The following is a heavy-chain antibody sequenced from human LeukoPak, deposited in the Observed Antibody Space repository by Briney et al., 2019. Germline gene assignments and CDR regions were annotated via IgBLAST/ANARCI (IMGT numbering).Heavy chain of an antibody. CDR3: ARDPGASSLPFDY. Sequence: GGSLRLSCAASGFTFSSYAMHWVRQAPGKGLEWVAVISYDGSNKYYADSVKGRFTISRDNSKNTLYLQMNSLRAEDTAVYYCARDPGASSLPFDYWGQGTLVTVSS. CDR1: GFTFSSYA. J-gene: IGHJ4*02. D-gene: IGHD6-6*01. CDR2: ISYDGSNK. V-gene: IGHV3-30*04.